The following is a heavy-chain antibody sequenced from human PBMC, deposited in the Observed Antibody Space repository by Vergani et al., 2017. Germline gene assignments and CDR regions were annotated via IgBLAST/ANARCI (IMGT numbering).Heavy chain of an antibody. V-gene: IGHV3-21*01. CDR3: ARDAAAGGFDP. J-gene: IGHJ5*02. D-gene: IGHD6-13*01. Sequence: EVQLVESGGGLVKPGGSLRLSCAASGFTFSSYSMNWVRQAPGKGLEWVSSISSSSSYIYYADSVKGRYTISRDNAKNSLYLQMNSLRAEDTAVYYCARDAAAGGFDPWGQGPLVTVSS. CDR1: GFTFSSYS. CDR2: ISSSSSYI.